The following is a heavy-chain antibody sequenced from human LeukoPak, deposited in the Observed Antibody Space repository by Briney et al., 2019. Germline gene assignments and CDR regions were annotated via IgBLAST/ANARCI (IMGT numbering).Heavy chain of an antibody. Sequence: GGSLRLSCAASGFIFSNDAMSWVRQAPGKGPEWVSAISNSGGNTYYADSVKGRFTISRDNSKNTLYLQINSLRAEDTAVYYCANFERTVAGPYNWFDPWGQGTLVTVSS. V-gene: IGHV3-23*01. CDR2: ISNSGGNT. CDR1: GFIFSNDA. D-gene: IGHD6-19*01. CDR3: ANFERTVAGPYNWFDP. J-gene: IGHJ5*02.